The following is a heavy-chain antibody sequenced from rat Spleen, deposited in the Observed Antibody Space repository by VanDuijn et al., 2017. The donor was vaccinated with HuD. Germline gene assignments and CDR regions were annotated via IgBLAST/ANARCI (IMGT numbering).Heavy chain of an antibody. CDR2: ISYDGTAT. J-gene: IGHJ3*01. CDR3: ASGYSSYSNWFAY. D-gene: IGHD1-2*01. Sequence: EVQLVESGGGLVQPGRSLKLSCAASGFTFSNYDMAWVRQAPTKGLEWVASISYDGTATYYRDSVKGRFTISRDNAKSTLYLQMDSLRSEDTATYYCASGYSSYSNWFAYWGQGTLVTVSS. CDR1: GFTFSNYD. V-gene: IGHV5-29*01.